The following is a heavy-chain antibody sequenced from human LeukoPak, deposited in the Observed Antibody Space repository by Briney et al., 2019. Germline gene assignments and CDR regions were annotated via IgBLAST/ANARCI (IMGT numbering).Heavy chain of an antibody. J-gene: IGHJ4*02. CDR1: GYTFTSYG. CDR3: ARDRRLGTMMVVPDY. V-gene: IGHV1-18*01. Sequence: GASVKVSCKASGYTFTSYGISWVRQAPGQGLEWMGWISAYNGNTNYAQKLQGRVTMTTDTSTSTAYMELRSLRSDDTAVYYCARDRRLGTMMVVPDYWGQGTLVTVSS. CDR2: ISAYNGNT. D-gene: IGHD3-22*01.